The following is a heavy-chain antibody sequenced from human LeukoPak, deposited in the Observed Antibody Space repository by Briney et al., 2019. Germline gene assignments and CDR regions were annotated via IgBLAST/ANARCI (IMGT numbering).Heavy chain of an antibody. CDR1: GFTFSTYW. CDR2: TKEDGGEK. J-gene: IGHJ3*02. Sequence: GGSLRLSCAASGFTFSTYWMSWVRQAPGKGLEWVANTKEDGGEKYYVDSVKGRFTISRDNAENSLYLQMNSLRAEDTAVYYCARDRKYGWLRLGDAFDIWGQGTMVTVSS. V-gene: IGHV3-7*01. CDR3: ARDRKYGWLRLGDAFDI. D-gene: IGHD5-12*01.